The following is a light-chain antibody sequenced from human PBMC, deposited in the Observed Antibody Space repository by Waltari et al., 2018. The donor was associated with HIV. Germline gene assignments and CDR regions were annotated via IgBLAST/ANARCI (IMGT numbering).Light chain of an antibody. CDR3: QQYYTLRST. J-gene: IGKJ4*01. CDR1: ESVSSN. V-gene: IGKV3-15*01. CDR2: GAS. Sequence: VLTQSPATLSVSPGDRVTLSCRASESVSSNLAWYQQKRGQAPRLVIYGASSRAAGIPGRFSGSGSGTDFSLTISRVQADDVAIYYCQQYYTLRSTFGGGTKIEI.